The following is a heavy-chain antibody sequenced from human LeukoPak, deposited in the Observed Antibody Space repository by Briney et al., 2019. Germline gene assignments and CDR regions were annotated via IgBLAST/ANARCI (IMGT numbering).Heavy chain of an antibody. CDR3: AREIAAAGT. CDR2: VYSSGNT. J-gene: IGHJ4*02. V-gene: IGHV4-59*12. CDR1: DGSISIYY. D-gene: IGHD6-13*01. Sequence: PSETLSLTCTVSDGSISIYYWSWIRQPPGKGLEWIGYVYSSGNTNYSPSLKGRAIISADTSKNQFSLKLSSVTAADTAVYYCAREIAAAGTWGQGTLVTVSS.